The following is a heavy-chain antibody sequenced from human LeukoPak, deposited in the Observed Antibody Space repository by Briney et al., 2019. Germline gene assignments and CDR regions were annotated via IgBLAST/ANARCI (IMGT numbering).Heavy chain of an antibody. J-gene: IGHJ3*02. CDR3: AREALFVAEYYDILTGYLHDAFDI. V-gene: IGHV3-48*04. CDR1: GFTFSSYS. Sequence: GGSLRLSCAASGFTFSSYSMNWVRQAPGKGLEWVSYISSSGSTIYYADSVKGRFTISRDNAKNSLYLQMNSLRAEDTAVYYCAREALFVAEYYDILTGYLHDAFDIWGQGTMVTVSS. D-gene: IGHD3-9*01. CDR2: ISSSGSTI.